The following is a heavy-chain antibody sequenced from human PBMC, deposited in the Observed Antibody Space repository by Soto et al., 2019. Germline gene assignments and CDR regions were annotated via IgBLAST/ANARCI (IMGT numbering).Heavy chain of an antibody. Sequence: SETLSLTCTVSGGSISSSSYYWGWIRQPPGKGLEWIGSIYYSGSTYYNPSLKSRVTISVDTSKNQFSLKLSSVTAADTAVYYCARQGITMVRGVLNRFAPSGQGTLVTVSS. V-gene: IGHV4-39*01. CDR1: GGSISSSSYY. CDR2: IYYSGST. CDR3: ARQGITMVRGVLNRFAP. D-gene: IGHD3-10*01. J-gene: IGHJ5*02.